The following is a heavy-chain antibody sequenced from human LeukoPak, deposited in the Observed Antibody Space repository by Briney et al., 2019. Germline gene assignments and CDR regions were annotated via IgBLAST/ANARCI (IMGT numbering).Heavy chain of an antibody. CDR1: GYSFTSYW. CDR3: ARRSDSSGYYYVKAFDY. CDR2: IYPGDSDT. V-gene: IGHV5-51*01. J-gene: IGHJ4*02. D-gene: IGHD3-22*01. Sequence: EESLKISCKGSGYSFTSYWIGWVRQMPGKGLERMGIIYPGDSDTRYSPSFQGQVTISADTSISTAFLQWSSLKALVTAMYYCARRSDSSGYYYVKAFDYWGQGTLVTVSS.